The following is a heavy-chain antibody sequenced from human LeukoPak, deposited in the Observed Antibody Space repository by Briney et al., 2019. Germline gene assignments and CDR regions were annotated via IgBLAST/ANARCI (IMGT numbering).Heavy chain of an antibody. Sequence: PGRSLRLSCAASGFTFSSYGMHWVRQAPGKGLEWVSLISWDGGSTYYADSVKGRFTISRDNSKNSLYLQMNSLRTEDTALYYCAKGEGSGSSIDYWGQGTLVTVSS. CDR1: GFTFSSYG. V-gene: IGHV3-43*01. J-gene: IGHJ4*02. CDR3: AKGEGSGSSIDY. D-gene: IGHD3-10*01. CDR2: ISWDGGST.